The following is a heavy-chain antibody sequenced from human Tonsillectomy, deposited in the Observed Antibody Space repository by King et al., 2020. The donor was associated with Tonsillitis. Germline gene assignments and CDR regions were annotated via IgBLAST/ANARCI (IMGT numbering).Heavy chain of an antibody. V-gene: IGHV3-74*01. D-gene: IGHD2-2*01. CDR3: ASDSSYGLDV. J-gene: IGHJ6*02. CDR1: GFTFSSCW. CDR2: INSDGSST. Sequence: VQLVESGGGLVQPGGSLRLSCAAAGFTFSSCWIHWVRQAPGKGLVWVSHINSDGSSTNYADSVKGRFTISRDNAKNTVYLQMNSLRAEDTAVYYCASDSSYGLDVWDQGTTVTVSS.